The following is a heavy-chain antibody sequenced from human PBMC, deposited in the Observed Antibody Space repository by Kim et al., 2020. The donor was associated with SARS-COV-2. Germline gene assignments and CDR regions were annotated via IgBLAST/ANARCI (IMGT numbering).Heavy chain of an antibody. CDR1: GFTFSSYA. Sequence: GGSLRLSCAASGFTFSSYAMSWVRQAPGKGLEWVSAISGSGGSTYYADSVKGRFTISRDNSKNTLYLQMNSLRAEDTAVYYCAILTQAPFTVTTDVPPYWGQGTLVTVSS. J-gene: IGHJ4*02. D-gene: IGHD4-17*01. V-gene: IGHV3-23*01. CDR3: AILTQAPFTVTTDVPPY. CDR2: ISGSGGST.